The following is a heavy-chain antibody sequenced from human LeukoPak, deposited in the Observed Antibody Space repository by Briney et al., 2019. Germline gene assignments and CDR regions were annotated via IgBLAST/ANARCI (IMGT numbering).Heavy chain of an antibody. Sequence: PGGSLRLSCTASGFTFSSYAMSWVRQAPGKGLEWVSSISSSSSYIYYADSVKGRFTISRDNAKNSLYLQMNSLRAEDTAVYYCARDRGGIAVDWGQGTLVTVSS. J-gene: IGHJ4*02. CDR2: ISSSSSYI. V-gene: IGHV3-21*01. D-gene: IGHD6-19*01. CDR1: GFTFSSYA. CDR3: ARDRGGIAVD.